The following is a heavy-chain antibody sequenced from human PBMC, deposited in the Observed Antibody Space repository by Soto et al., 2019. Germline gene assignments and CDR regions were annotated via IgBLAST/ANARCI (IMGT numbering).Heavy chain of an antibody. J-gene: IGHJ6*02. Sequence: PGGSLRLSCAASGLTFSSYWMHWVRQAPGKGLVWVSRINSDGSSTSYADSVKGRFTISRDNAKNTLYLQMNSLRAEDTAVYYCARDQIGYDFWSGYHIPYYYYYGMDVWGQGTTVTVSS. CDR2: INSDGSST. CDR1: GLTFSSYW. D-gene: IGHD3-3*01. CDR3: ARDQIGYDFWSGYHIPYYYYYGMDV. V-gene: IGHV3-74*01.